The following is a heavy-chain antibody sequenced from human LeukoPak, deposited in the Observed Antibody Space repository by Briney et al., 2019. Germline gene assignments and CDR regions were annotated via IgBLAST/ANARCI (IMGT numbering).Heavy chain of an antibody. V-gene: IGHV3-7*01. Sequence: GGSLRLSCAASGFTFSSYGMSWFRKAPGKGLKGVANIKQDGSEKYYVDSVKGRFTISRDNAKNSLYLQMNSLRAEDTAVYYCARDLVGSCLDYWGQGTLVTVSS. J-gene: IGHJ4*02. CDR1: GFTFSSYG. CDR2: IKQDGSEK. CDR3: ARDLVGSCLDY. D-gene: IGHD2-15*01.